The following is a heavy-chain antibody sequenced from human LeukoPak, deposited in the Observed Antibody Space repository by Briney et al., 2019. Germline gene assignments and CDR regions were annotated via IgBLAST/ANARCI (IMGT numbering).Heavy chain of an antibody. CDR3: AKDAYNSSGYYDY. Sequence: GGSLRLSCAASGFTFSSYGMHWVRQAPGKGLEWVAFIQYDGTNKYYADSLKGRFTISRDNSKNTLFLQMNSLRAEDTAVYYCAKDAYNSSGYYDYWGQGTLVTVSS. V-gene: IGHV3-30*02. D-gene: IGHD3-22*01. CDR2: IQYDGTNK. J-gene: IGHJ4*02. CDR1: GFTFSSYG.